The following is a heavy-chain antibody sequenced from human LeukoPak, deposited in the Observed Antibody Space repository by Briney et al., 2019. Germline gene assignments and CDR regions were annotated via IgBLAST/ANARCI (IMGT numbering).Heavy chain of an antibody. D-gene: IGHD2-2*01. CDR1: GFTFSSYG. CDR3: AKDGYCSSTSCPLSRFDY. V-gene: IGHV3-23*01. CDR2: ISGSGGST. J-gene: IGHJ4*02. Sequence: PGGSLRLSCAASGFTFSSYGMSWVRQASGKGLEWVSAISGSGGSTYYADSVKGRFTISRDNSKNTLYLQMNSLRAEDTAVYYCAKDGYCSSTSCPLSRFDYWGQGTLVTVSS.